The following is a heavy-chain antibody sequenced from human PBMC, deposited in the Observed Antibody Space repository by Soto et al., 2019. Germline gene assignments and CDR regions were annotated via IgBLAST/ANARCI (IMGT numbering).Heavy chain of an antibody. V-gene: IGHV3-23*01. CDR3: AKDRWPVSQGDY. CDR1: GFTFSSYA. D-gene: IGHD3-16*02. Sequence: EVQLLESGGGLVQPGGSLRLSCAASGFTFSSYAMSWVRQAPGKGLEWVSAISGSGGSTYYADSVKGRFTISRDNSKNRLYPQMNSLRAEDTAVYYCAKDRWPVSQGDYWGQGTLVTVSS. CDR2: ISGSGGST. J-gene: IGHJ4*02.